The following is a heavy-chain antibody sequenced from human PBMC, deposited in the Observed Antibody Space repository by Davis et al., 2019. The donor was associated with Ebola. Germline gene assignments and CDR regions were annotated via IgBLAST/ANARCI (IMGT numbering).Heavy chain of an antibody. CDR3: ARVRWLRYYYFDY. CDR1: GFTFSTYW. D-gene: IGHD5-12*01. V-gene: IGHV3-7*01. Sequence: GESLKIPCAASGFTFSTYWMSWVRQAPGKGLEWVANIKQDGSEKYYVDSVKGRFTISRDNAKNSLYLQMNSLRAEDTAVYYCARVRWLRYYYFDYWGQGTLVTVSS. CDR2: IKQDGSEK. J-gene: IGHJ4*02.